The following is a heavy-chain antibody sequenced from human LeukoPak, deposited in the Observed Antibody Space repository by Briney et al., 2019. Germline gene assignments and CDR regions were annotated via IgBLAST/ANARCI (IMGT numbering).Heavy chain of an antibody. J-gene: IGHJ6*03. CDR3: ARALARLGQLGPDYYYMDV. Sequence: PSETLSLTCTVSGGSISSYYWSWIRQPPGKGLEWIGYIYYSGSTNYNPSLKSRVTISVDTSKNQFSLKLSSVTAADTAVYYCARALARLGQLGPDYYYMDVRGKGTTVTVSS. CDR2: IYYSGST. D-gene: IGHD6-6*01. V-gene: IGHV4-59*01. CDR1: GGSISSYY.